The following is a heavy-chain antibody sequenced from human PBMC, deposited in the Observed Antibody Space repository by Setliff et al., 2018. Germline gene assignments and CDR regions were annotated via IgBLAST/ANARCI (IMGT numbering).Heavy chain of an antibody. V-gene: IGHV3-21*01. CDR3: ASAGHSGSWFPFDAFHI. D-gene: IGHD6-13*01. J-gene: IGHJ3*02. CDR2: ISRSSTYI. CDR1: GFTFGSYW. Sequence: GGSLRLSCAASGFTFGSYWLSWVRQAPGKRLEWVSSISRSSTYIYYADSMKGRFTISRDNAKNSLYLQMNSLRAEDTAVYYCASAGHSGSWFPFDAFHIWGQGTMVTVSS.